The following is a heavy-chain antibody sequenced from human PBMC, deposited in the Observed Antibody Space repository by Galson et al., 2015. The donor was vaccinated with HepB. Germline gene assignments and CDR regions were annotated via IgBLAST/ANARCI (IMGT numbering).Heavy chain of an antibody. CDR2: INGRGSTR. J-gene: IGHJ5*02. CDR1: GFIFRHHA. Sequence: SLRLSCAGSGFIFRHHAMAWIRQAPGKGLEWVSGINGRGSTRSYSDAVKGRFSITRDNSKDTVFLKMNNLRAGDTAVYYCVKGGSWFGGDWFDPWGQGALVTVS. D-gene: IGHD3-16*01. CDR3: VKGGSWFGGDWFDP. V-gene: IGHV3-23*01.